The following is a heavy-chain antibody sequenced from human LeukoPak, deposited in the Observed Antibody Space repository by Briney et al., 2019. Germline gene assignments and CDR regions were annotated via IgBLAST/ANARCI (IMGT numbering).Heavy chain of an antibody. CDR1: GFTFYSDW. D-gene: IGHD2-2*01. CDR3: ARHDCTSANCPLDY. J-gene: IGHJ4*02. V-gene: IGHV3-7*03. Sequence: GGSLRLSCAASGFTFYSDWMTWVRQAPGKGLEWVANINPDGSQKYYVDSVKGRFTISRDNAKNSQSLQMNSLRAEDTALYYCARHDCTSANCPLDYWGQGTLVAVSS. CDR2: INPDGSQK.